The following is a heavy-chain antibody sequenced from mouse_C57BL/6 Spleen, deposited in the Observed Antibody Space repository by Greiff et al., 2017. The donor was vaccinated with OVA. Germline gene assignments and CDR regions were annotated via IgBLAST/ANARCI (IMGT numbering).Heavy chain of an antibody. V-gene: IGHV3-6*01. CDR1: GYSITSGYY. CDR3: AREIQGFAY. J-gene: IGHJ3*01. Sequence: VQLKESGPGLVKPSQSLSLTCSVTGYSITSGYYWNWIRQFPGNKLEWMGYISYDGSNNYNPSLKNRISITRDTSKNQFFLKLNSVTTEDTATYYCAREIQGFAYWGQGTLVTVSA. CDR2: ISYDGSN.